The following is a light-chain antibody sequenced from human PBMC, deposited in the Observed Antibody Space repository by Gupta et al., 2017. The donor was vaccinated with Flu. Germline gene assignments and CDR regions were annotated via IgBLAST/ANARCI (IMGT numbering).Light chain of an antibody. V-gene: IGLV2-11*03. CDR3: FSYAGSNTYV. J-gene: IGLJ1*01. Sequence: QSVAISCTGTSSDVGGFNYVSWYQQHPGKAPKVVIYDVNKRPSGVPDRFSGSKSGNTASLTISGLQADDEADYYCFSYAGSNTYVFGTGTKVTVL. CDR1: SSDVGGFNY. CDR2: DVN.